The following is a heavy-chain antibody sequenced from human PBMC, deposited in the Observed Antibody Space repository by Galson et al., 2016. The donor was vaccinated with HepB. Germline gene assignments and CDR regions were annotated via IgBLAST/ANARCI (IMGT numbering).Heavy chain of an antibody. CDR1: GFTFSIYA. CDR2: ISGSGSST. J-gene: IGHJ1*01. V-gene: IGHV3-23*01. CDR3: AKGCYGSGTYYNAIQH. Sequence: SLRLSCAASGFTFSIYAMSWVRQAPGKGLEWVSAISGSGSSTYYADSVKGRFTISSDNSKNTLYLQMNSLRAEDTAVYYCAKGCYGSGTYYNAIQHWGQGTVGTVSS. D-gene: IGHD3-10*01.